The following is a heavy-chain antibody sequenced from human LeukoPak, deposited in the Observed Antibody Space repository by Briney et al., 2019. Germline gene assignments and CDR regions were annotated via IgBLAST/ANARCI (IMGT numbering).Heavy chain of an antibody. D-gene: IGHD1-14*01. J-gene: IGHJ4*02. CDR3: ARGRRVGLAKYPILNAFFDY. Sequence: AGSLRLSCAASGFTFSSYAMSWVRQAPGKGLEWIGEINDSGSTNYKSSLRSRVTISVDTSKNQFALNLNSMTAADTAVYYCARGRRVGLAKYPILNAFFDYWGQGTLVTVSS. CDR2: INDSGST. CDR1: GFTFSSYA. V-gene: IGHV4-34*01.